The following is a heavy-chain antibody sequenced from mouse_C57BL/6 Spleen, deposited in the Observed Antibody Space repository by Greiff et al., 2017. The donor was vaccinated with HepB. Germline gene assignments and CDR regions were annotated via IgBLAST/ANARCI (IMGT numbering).Heavy chain of an antibody. CDR1: GYTFTGYW. D-gene: IGHD1-1*01. CDR2: ILPGSGSN. J-gene: IGHJ4*01. Sequence: QVHVKQSGAELMKPGASVKLSCKATGYTFTGYWIEWVKQRPGHGLEWIGEILPGSGSNNYNEKFKGKATFTADTSSNTAYMQLSSLTTEDSAIYYCAITTVVATDYAMDYWGQGTSVTVSS. CDR3: AITTVVATDYAMDY. V-gene: IGHV1-9*01.